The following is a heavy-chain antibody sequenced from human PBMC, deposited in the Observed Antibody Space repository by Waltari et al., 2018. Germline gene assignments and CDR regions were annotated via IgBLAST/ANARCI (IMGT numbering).Heavy chain of an antibody. CDR2: VHFTGTT. V-gene: IGHV4-39*01. CDR1: GDSISSDSYY. D-gene: IGHD4-4*01. Sequence: QLQLQESGPGLVKPSETLSLTCTVSGDSISSDSYYWGWIRQPLGKGLAWIGTVHFTGTTYYNPSLESRVTISVDTSNNQFSLKLTSVTAADTAIYYCARLDYSALRRGCDPWGQGTLVTVSS. CDR3: ARLDYSALRRGCDP. J-gene: IGHJ5*02.